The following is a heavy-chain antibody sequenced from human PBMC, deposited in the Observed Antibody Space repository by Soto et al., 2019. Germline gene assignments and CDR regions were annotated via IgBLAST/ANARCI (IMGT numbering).Heavy chain of an antibody. J-gene: IGHJ3*02. CDR3: ARDLYYFRRGPPSQAFDI. CDR1: GYTFTSYG. Sequence: ASVKVSCKASGYTFTSYGISWVRQAPGQGLEWMGWISAYNGNTNYAQKLQGRVTMTTGTSTSTAYMELRSLRSDDTAVYYCARDLYYFRRGPPSQAFDIWDKATLVTGS. V-gene: IGHV1-18*01. CDR2: ISAYNGNT. D-gene: IGHD3-3*01.